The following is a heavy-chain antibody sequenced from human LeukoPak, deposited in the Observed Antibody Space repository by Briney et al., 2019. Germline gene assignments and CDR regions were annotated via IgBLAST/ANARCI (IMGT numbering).Heavy chain of an antibody. CDR1: GFTFDDYA. Sequence: GGSLRLSCAASGFTFDDYAMHWVRQAPGKGLEWVSLISGDGGDTYYADSVKGRFTISRDNSKNSLYLQMNSLKTEDTALYYCAKEVTMIVMVTSGMDVWGRGTTVSVSS. D-gene: IGHD3-22*01. CDR3: AKEVTMIVMVTSGMDV. V-gene: IGHV3-43*02. J-gene: IGHJ6*02. CDR2: ISGDGGDT.